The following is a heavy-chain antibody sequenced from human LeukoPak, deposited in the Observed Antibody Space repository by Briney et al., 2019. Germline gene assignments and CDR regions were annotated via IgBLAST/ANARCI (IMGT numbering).Heavy chain of an antibody. Sequence: GGSLRLSCAASGVTVSSNYMSWVRQAPGKGLEWVANIKQDGSEKYHVDSVKGRFTISRDNAKNSLYLQMNSLRAEDTAVYYCAARGSYYYFDYWGQGTLVTVSS. CDR2: IKQDGSEK. V-gene: IGHV3-7*01. CDR3: AARGSYYYFDY. D-gene: IGHD1-26*01. J-gene: IGHJ4*02. CDR1: GVTVSSNY.